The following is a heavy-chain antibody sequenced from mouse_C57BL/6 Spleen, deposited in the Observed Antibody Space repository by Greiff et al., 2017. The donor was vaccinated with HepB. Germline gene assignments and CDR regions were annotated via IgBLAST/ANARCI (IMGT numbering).Heavy chain of an antibody. D-gene: IGHD1-1*01. CDR3: ARLGITTVVSFDY. Sequence: VQLQQPGAELVMPGASVKLSCKASGYTFTSYWMHWVKQRPGQGLEWIGEIDPSDSYTNYNQKFKGKSTLTVDKSSSTAYMQLSSLTSEDSAVYYCARLGITTVVSFDYWGQGTTLTVSS. J-gene: IGHJ2*01. V-gene: IGHV1-69*01. CDR2: IDPSDSYT. CDR1: GYTFTSYW.